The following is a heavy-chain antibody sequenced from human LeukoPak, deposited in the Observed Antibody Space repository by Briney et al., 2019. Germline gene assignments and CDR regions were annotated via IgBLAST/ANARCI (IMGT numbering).Heavy chain of an antibody. V-gene: IGHV3-53*01. Sequence: GGSLRLSCAASGFTVSSNYMSWVRQAPGKGLERVSVIYSGGSTYYADSVKGRFTISRDNSRNTLYLQMNSLRAEDTAVYYCARDQTFDIWGQGTMVTVSS. J-gene: IGHJ3*02. CDR2: IYSGGST. CDR1: GFTVSSNY. CDR3: ARDQTFDI.